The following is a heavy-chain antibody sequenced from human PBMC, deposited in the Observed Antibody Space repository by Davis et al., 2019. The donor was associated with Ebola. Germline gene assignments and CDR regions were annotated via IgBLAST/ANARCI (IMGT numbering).Heavy chain of an antibody. Sequence: GESLKISCVGSGFTFSAYAMTWVRQTPGKGLQWVSALSGSGGTTYYADSVKGRFTISRDDATNSLYLQMNNLRAEDTAVYYCARDVYWGQGILVTVSS. CDR2: LSGSGGTT. CDR1: GFTFSAYA. J-gene: IGHJ4*02. V-gene: IGHV3-23*01. CDR3: ARDVY.